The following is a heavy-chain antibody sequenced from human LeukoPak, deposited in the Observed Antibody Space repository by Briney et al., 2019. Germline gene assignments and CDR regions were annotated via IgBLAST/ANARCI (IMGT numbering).Heavy chain of an antibody. CDR3: ARGANRVFDY. CDR1: GDSVSSSTDA. J-gene: IGHJ4*02. D-gene: IGHD1-14*01. CDR2: TYYRSKWYN. Sequence: SQTLSLTCAISGDSVSSSTDAWNWIRQSPSRGLEWLGRTYYRSKWYNDCAVSVESRITINPDTSKNQFSLQLNSVTPEDTAVYYCARGANRVFDYWGQGTLVTVSS. V-gene: IGHV6-1*01.